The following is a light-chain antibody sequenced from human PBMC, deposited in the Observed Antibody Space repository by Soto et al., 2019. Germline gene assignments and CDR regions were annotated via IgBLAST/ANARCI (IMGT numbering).Light chain of an antibody. CDR1: QSVSSY. J-gene: IGKJ5*01. V-gene: IGKV3-11*01. CDR2: DAS. CDR3: QQRSHWVT. Sequence: PGERATLSCRASQSVSSYLAWYQQKPGQAPRLLIYDASNRATGIPARFSGSGSGTDFTLTISSLEPEDFAVYYCQQRSHWVTFGQGTRLEIK.